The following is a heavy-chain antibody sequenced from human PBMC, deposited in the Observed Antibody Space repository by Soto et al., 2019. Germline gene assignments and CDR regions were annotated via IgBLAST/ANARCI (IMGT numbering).Heavy chain of an antibody. CDR3: ARVRQLVGYFYYDMDV. J-gene: IGHJ6*03. CDR2: ISAYNGDT. Sequence: QVQLLQSGAEVKKPGASVKVSCKASGYTFTNYGITWVRQAPGQGLEWMGWISAYNGDTHYTQRLQGRVTMTTDTSTSSAYMELRGLRSDDTAVYYWARVRQLVGYFYYDMDVWGKGTTVTVSS. CDR1: GYTFTNYG. V-gene: IGHV1-18*01. D-gene: IGHD6-6*01.